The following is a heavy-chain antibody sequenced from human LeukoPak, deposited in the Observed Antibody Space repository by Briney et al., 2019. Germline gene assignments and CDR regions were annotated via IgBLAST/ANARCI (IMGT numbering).Heavy chain of an antibody. CDR3: AKSGRYCSGGSCYRKLIPDY. J-gene: IGHJ4*02. D-gene: IGHD2-15*01. CDR1: GFTFSSYG. V-gene: IGHV3-30*02. Sequence: GGSLRLSCAASGFTFSSYGMHWVRQAPGKGLEWVAFIRYDGSNKYYADSVKGRFTISKDNSKTTLYLQMNSLRAEDTAVYYCAKSGRYCSGGSCYRKLIPDYWGQGTLVTVSS. CDR2: IRYDGSNK.